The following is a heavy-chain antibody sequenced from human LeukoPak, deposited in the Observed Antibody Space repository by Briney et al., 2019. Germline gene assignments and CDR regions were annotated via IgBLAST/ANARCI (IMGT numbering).Heavy chain of an antibody. V-gene: IGHV4-39*01. D-gene: IGHD3-3*01. CDR3: ARHDAIFGVVIDWGNWFDP. J-gene: IGHJ5*02. Sequence: SETLSLTCTVSGGSISSSSYYWGWIRQPPGKGLEWIGSIYYSGSTYYNPSLKSRVTISVDTSKNQFSLKLSSVTAADTAAYYCARHDAIFGVVIDWGNWFDPWGQGTLVTVSS. CDR1: GGSISSSSYY. CDR2: IYYSGST.